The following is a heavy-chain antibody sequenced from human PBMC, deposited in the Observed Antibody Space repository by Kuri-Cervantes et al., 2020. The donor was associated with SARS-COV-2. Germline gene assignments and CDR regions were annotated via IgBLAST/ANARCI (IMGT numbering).Heavy chain of an antibody. V-gene: IGHV1-2*02. CDR3: ARALLRSPTNDAFDI. CDR2: INPNSGGT. CDR1: GYTFTGYY. Sequence: ASVKVSCKASGYTFTGYYMHWVRQAPGQGLEWMGWINPNSGGTNYAQKFQGRVTMTRDTSISTAYMELSRLRSDDTAVYYCARALLRSPTNDAFDIWGQGTMVTVSS. J-gene: IGHJ3*02.